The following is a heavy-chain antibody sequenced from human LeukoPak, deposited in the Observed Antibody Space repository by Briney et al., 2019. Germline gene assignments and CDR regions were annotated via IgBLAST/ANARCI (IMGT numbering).Heavy chain of an antibody. V-gene: IGHV3-20*04. D-gene: IGHD5-18*01. CDR2: INWNGDST. Sequence: GGSLRLSCAASGFTFDDYGMSWVRQAPGKGLEWVSNINWNGDSTGYADSVKGRFTISRDNSKNTLYLQMNSLRAEDTAVYYCAKAGWIQLWSIDYWGQGTLVTVSS. J-gene: IGHJ4*02. CDR1: GFTFDDYG. CDR3: AKAGWIQLWSIDY.